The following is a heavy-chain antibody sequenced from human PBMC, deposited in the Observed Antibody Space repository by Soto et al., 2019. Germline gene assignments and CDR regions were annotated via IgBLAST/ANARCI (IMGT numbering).Heavy chain of an antibody. D-gene: IGHD3-22*01. V-gene: IGHV3-48*01. CDR2: ISSSSSTI. Sequence: PGGSLRLSCAASGFTFSSYSMNWVRQAPGKGLEWVSYISSSSSTIYYADSVKGRFTISRDNSKNTLYLQMNSLRAEDTAVYYCAKWLDYYDSSGEIDYWGQGTLVTVSS. CDR3: AKWLDYYDSSGEIDY. CDR1: GFTFSSYS. J-gene: IGHJ4*02.